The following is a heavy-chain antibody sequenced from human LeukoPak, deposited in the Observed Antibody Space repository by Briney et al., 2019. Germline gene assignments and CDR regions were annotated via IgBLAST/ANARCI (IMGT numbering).Heavy chain of an antibody. J-gene: IGHJ4*02. CDR2: ISSGGSVM. CDR3: TRDLEY. V-gene: IGHV3-48*01. CDR1: GYTFSDYT. Sequence: GGSLRLSCGASGYTFSDYTMNWVRQAPGKGPEWIPYISSGGSVMHYADSVKGRFTISRDNVENSLYLQMNSLRVEDTAVYYCTRDLEYWGQGVLVTVSS.